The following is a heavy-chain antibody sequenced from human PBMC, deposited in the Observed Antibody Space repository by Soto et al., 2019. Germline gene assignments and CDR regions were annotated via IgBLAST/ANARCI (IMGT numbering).Heavy chain of an antibody. CDR1: GYSFTTYW. D-gene: IGHD6-13*01. J-gene: IGHJ6*02. Sequence: PGESLKISCKGSGYSFTTYWIGWVRQMPGKGLEGMVIIYPGDSDTRYSPSFQGQVTISADNSINTTYLQWSSLKASDTAIYYCARQAAAGKYYYAMDVWGQGTTVTVSS. V-gene: IGHV5-51*01. CDR3: ARQAAAGKYYYAMDV. CDR2: IYPGDSDT.